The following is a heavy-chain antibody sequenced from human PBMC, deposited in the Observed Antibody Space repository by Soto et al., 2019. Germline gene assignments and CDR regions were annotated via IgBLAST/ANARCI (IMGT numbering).Heavy chain of an antibody. CDR3: ARVDYIWNPGCFDY. V-gene: IGHV1-18*01. CDR1: GYTFTSDG. CDR2: ISAYNGNT. J-gene: IGHJ4*02. Sequence: GASVKVSCKASGYTFTSDGISWVRQAPGQGLEWMGWISAYNGNTHYAQKLQGRVTMTTDTSTSTAYVELRSLRSDDTAVYYCARVDYIWNPGCFDYWGQGTLVTVSS. D-gene: IGHD1-20*01.